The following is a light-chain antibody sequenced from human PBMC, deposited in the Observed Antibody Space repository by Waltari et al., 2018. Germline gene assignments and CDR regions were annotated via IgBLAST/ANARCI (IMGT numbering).Light chain of an antibody. V-gene: IGKV3-20*01. J-gene: IGKJ4*01. CDR2: GTS. CDR1: PTVSTIS. CDR3: QQYGDSPGG. Sequence: ELVLTQSPDTLSLSPGERATLSCRASPTVSTISLAWHQQKAGQAPRLLIYGTSNRATGIPDRVSGSGSGTAFTLTISRLEPEDFAMYYCQQYGDSPGGFGGGTKVEIK.